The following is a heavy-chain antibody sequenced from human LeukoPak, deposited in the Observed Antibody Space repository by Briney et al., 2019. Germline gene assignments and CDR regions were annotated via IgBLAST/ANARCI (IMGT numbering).Heavy chain of an antibody. CDR3: ARAYYDFWSGYSPIPNWFDP. CDR2: INPNSGGT. Sequence: ASVKVSCKASGYTFTGYYMLWVRQAPGQGLEWMGRINPNSGGTNYAQKFQGRVTMTRDTSISTAYMELSRLRSDDTAVYYCARAYYDFWSGYSPIPNWFDPWGQGTLVTVSS. D-gene: IGHD3-3*01. V-gene: IGHV1-2*06. CDR1: GYTFTGYY. J-gene: IGHJ5*02.